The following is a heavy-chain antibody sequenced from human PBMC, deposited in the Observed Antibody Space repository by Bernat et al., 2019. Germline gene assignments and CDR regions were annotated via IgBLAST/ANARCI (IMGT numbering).Heavy chain of an antibody. D-gene: IGHD4-17*01. CDR1: GFSFSTYW. CDR3: AKESDYVLYPGLDY. V-gene: IGHV3-74*01. J-gene: IGHJ4*02. Sequence: EVQLVESGGGLVQPGGSLRLSCAASGFSFSTYWMHWVRQAPGKGLVWVSRIKSDGSDTAYADSVKGRFTISRDNAKNTLYLQMNSLRAEDTAVYYCAKESDYVLYPGLDYWGQGTLVTVSS. CDR2: IKSDGSDT.